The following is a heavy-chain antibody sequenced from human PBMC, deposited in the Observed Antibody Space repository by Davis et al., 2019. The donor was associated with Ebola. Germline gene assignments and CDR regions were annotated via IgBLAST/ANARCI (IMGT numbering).Heavy chain of an antibody. CDR2: IDPSDSYT. D-gene: IGHD2-8*01. CDR1: GYSFTSYW. CDR3: ARLPLSGVLMVYAMGPFDP. Sequence: PGGSLRLSCKGSGYSFTSYWISWVRQMPGKGLEWMGRIDPSDSYTNYSPSFQGHVTISADKSISTAYLQWSSLKASDTAMYYCARLPLSGVLMVYAMGPFDPWGQGTLVTVSS. V-gene: IGHV5-10-1*01. J-gene: IGHJ5*02.